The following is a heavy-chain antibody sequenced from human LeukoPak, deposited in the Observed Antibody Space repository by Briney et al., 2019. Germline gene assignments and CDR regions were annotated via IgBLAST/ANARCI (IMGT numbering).Heavy chain of an antibody. D-gene: IGHD6-19*01. CDR1: GFTFSSYG. J-gene: IGHJ6*03. Sequence: GGSLRLSCAASGFTFSSYGMSWVRQAPGKGLEWVSAISGSGGSTYYADSVKGRFTISRDNSKNTLYLQMNSLRAEDTAVYYCAKLCSSGWYAYYYYYMDVWGKGTTVTISS. CDR3: AKLCSSGWYAYYYYYMDV. CDR2: ISGSGGST. V-gene: IGHV3-23*01.